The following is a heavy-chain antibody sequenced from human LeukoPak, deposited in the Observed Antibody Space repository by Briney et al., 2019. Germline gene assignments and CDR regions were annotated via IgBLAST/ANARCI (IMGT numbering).Heavy chain of an antibody. Sequence: SETLSLTCAVYGGSFSGYYWSWIRQPPGKGLEWIGEINHSGSTNYNPSLKSRVTISVDTSKNQFSLKLSSVTAADTAVYYCARGGPSRGYSYGSREPYYNYYGMDVWGQGTTVTVSS. V-gene: IGHV4-34*01. J-gene: IGHJ6*02. CDR3: ARGGPSRGYSYGSREPYYNYYGMDV. D-gene: IGHD5-18*01. CDR1: GGSFSGYY. CDR2: INHSGST.